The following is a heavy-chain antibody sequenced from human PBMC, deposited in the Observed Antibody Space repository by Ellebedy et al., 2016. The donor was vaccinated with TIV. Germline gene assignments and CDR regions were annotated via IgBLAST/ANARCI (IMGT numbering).Heavy chain of an antibody. V-gene: IGHV4-59*01. Sequence: SETLSLTXTVSGGSMSTNYWSWIRQPPGKGLEWIGYISYTGSTNYSPSLNSRVTISVDTSKNQFSLKLTFVTAADTAVYYCAAEVTMVRGLIVHWGQGTLVTVSS. CDR3: AAEVTMVRGLIVH. CDR1: GGSMSTNY. CDR2: ISYTGST. J-gene: IGHJ4*02. D-gene: IGHD3-10*01.